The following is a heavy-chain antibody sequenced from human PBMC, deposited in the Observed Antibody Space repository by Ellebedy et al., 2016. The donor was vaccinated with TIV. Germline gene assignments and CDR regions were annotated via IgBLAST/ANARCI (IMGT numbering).Heavy chain of an antibody. CDR3: ARRADFWSGHHDVYGMDV. V-gene: IGHV5-51*01. CDR2: IYPGDSDT. J-gene: IGHJ6*02. CDR1: GYSFTSYW. Sequence: GESLKISCKGSGYSFTSYWIGWVRQMPGKGLEWMGIIYPGDSDTRYSPSFQGQVTISADKSISTAYLQWSSLKASDTAMYYCARRADFWSGHHDVYGMDVWGQGTTVTVSS. D-gene: IGHD3-3*01.